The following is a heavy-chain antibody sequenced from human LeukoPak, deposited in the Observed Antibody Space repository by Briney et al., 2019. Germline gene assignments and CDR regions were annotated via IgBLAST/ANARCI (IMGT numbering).Heavy chain of an antibody. CDR2: IIPIFGTA. CDR1: GGTFSCYG. V-gene: IGHV1-69*06. J-gene: IGHJ6*02. Sequence: SVHESCKASGGTFSCYGISWVGPAPGQGVEWMGRIIPIFGTANYGQKFQDRVTITADTSTSIAYMELSSLRSEDTAVYYCARTNYYDSSGYQGAGTYYYGMDVWGQGTTVTVSS. CDR3: ARTNYYDSSGYQGAGTYYYGMDV. D-gene: IGHD3-22*01.